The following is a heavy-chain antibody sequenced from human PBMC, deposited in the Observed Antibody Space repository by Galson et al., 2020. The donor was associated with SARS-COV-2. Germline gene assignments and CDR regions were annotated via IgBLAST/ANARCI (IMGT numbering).Heavy chain of an antibody. CDR2: IGTAGDT. Sequence: GGSLRLSCAASGFTFSSYDIHWVRQATGKGLEWVSAIGTAGDTYYPGSVKGRFTISRENAKNALYLQMNSLRAGDTAVYYCARGGPDYYGSGSLDYWGQGTLVTVSS. CDR3: ARGGPDYYGSGSLDY. D-gene: IGHD3-10*01. V-gene: IGHV3-13*01. CDR1: GFTFSSYD. J-gene: IGHJ4*02.